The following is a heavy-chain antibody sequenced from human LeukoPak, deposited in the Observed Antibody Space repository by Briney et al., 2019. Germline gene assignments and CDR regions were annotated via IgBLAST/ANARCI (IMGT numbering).Heavy chain of an antibody. CDR3: AKDLFGSGSYEY. Sequence: PGGSLRLSCAASGLTFSTADMHWVRQAPGKGLEWVAFIRSGGNSKSYADSVKGRFTISRDNSQHTLFLQMNSLRAEDTAVYYCAKDLFGSGSYEYWGQGTLVSVSS. CDR2: IRSGGNSK. V-gene: IGHV3-30*02. CDR1: GLTFSTAD. D-gene: IGHD3-10*01. J-gene: IGHJ4*02.